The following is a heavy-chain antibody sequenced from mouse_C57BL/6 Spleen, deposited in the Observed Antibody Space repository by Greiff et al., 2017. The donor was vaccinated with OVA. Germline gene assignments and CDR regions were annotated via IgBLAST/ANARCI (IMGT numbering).Heavy chain of an antibody. CDR2: IYPRSGNT. J-gene: IGHJ2*01. V-gene: IGHV1-81*01. CDR1: GYTFTSYG. D-gene: IGHD3-2*02. CDR3: AREGVDSSGYGY. Sequence: QVQLQQSGAELARPGASVKLSCKASGYTFTSYGISWVKQRTGQGLEWIGEIYPRSGNTYYNEKFKGKATLTADKSSSQAYMELRSLTAEDSAVYFCAREGVDSSGYGYWGQGTTLTVSS.